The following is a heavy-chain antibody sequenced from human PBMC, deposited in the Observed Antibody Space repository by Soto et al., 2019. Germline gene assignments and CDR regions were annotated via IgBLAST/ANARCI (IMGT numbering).Heavy chain of an antibody. CDR3: ARDTAMARFFG. D-gene: IGHD5-18*01. Sequence: GGSLRLSCAASGFTFSSYAMHWVRQAPGKGLGWVAVISYDGSNKYYADSVKGRFTISRDNSKNTLYLQMNSLRAEDTAVYYCARDTAMARFFGWGQGTLVTVSS. CDR1: GFTFSSYA. CDR2: ISYDGSNK. V-gene: IGHV3-30-3*01. J-gene: IGHJ4*02.